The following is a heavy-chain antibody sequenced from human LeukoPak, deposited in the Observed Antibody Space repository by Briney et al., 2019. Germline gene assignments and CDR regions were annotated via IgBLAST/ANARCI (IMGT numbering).Heavy chain of an antibody. J-gene: IGHJ4*02. CDR2: INHSGST. V-gene: IGHV4-34*01. Sequence: SETLSLTCAVYGGSFSGYYWSWIRQPPGKGLEWIGEINHSGSTNYNPPLKSRVTISVDTSKNQFSLKLSSVTAADTAVYYCARYGDYEDPHYFDYWGQGTLVTVSS. D-gene: IGHD4-17*01. CDR1: GGSFSGYY. CDR3: ARYGDYEDPHYFDY.